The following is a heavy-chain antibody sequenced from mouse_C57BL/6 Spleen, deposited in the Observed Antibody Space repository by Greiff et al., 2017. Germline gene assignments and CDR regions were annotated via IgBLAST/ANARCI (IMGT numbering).Heavy chain of an antibody. CDR2: IYPGDGDT. Sequence: VKVVESGPELVKPGASVKISCKASGYAFSSSWMNWVKQRPGKGLEWIGRIYPGDGDTNYNGKFKGKATLTADKSSSTAYMQLSSLTSEDSAVYFCARRGENYDYAYFDYWGQGTTLTVSS. CDR3: ARRGENYDYAYFDY. D-gene: IGHD2-4*01. J-gene: IGHJ2*01. CDR1: GYAFSSSW. V-gene: IGHV1-82*01.